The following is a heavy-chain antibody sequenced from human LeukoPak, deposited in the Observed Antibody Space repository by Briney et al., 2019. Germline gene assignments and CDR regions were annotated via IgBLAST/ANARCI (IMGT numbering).Heavy chain of an antibody. CDR2: IRRGSSTT. Sequence: PGGSLRLSCAASGFTFSSYSMNWVRQAPGKGLEWVSYIRRGSSTTYYADSVKGRFTISRDNANNSLYLQLNSLRAEDTAVYYCARAYYYDSSGYYYPDYWGQGTLVTVSS. D-gene: IGHD3-22*01. V-gene: IGHV3-48*04. J-gene: IGHJ4*02. CDR1: GFTFSSYS. CDR3: ARAYYYDSSGYYYPDY.